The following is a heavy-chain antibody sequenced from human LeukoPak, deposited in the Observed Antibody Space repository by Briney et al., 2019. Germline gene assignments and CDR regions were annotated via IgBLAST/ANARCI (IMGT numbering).Heavy chain of an antibody. D-gene: IGHD2-15*01. V-gene: IGHV3-30*02. J-gene: IGHJ4*02. CDR3: ARDPRFDCSGGNCYSFDY. CDR1: GFTFSNFA. CDR2: IRADGSNK. Sequence: GGSLRLSCAASGFTFSNFAMHWVRQAPGKGLEWVAFIRADGSNKYYADSVKGRFTISRDNSKNTLYLQMNSLRAEDTAVHYCARDPRFDCSGGNCYSFDYWGQGTLVTVSS.